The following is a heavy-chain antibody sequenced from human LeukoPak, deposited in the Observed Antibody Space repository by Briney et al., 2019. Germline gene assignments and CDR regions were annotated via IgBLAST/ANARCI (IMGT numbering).Heavy chain of an antibody. Sequence: PSETLSLTCTVSGGSISSYYWSWIRQPPGKGLEWIGYIYYSGSTNYNPSLKSRVTISVDTSKNQFSLKLSSVTAADTAVYYCARDPIGGLVDYWGQGTLVTVSS. CDR3: ARDPIGGLVDY. V-gene: IGHV4-59*01. J-gene: IGHJ4*02. CDR2: IYYSGST. D-gene: IGHD3-10*01. CDR1: GGSISSYY.